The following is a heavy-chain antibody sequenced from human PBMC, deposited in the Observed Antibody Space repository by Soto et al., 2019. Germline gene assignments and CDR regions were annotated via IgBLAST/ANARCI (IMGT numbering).Heavy chain of an antibody. V-gene: IGHV1-18*01. CDR1: GYTFTSYG. Sequence: ASVKVSCKASGYTFTSYGISWVRQAPGQGLEWMGWISAYNGNTNYAQKLQGRVTMTTDTSTSTAYMELRSLRSDDTAVYYCAREKDTAMVTYMDVWGKGTTVTVSS. CDR3: AREKDTAMVTYMDV. CDR2: ISAYNGNT. D-gene: IGHD5-18*01. J-gene: IGHJ6*03.